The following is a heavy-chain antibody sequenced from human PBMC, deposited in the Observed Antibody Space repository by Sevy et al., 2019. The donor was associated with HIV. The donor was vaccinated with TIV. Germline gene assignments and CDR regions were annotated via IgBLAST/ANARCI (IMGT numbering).Heavy chain of an antibody. CDR1: GFTFSSYA. CDR2: ISGSGGNT. D-gene: IGHD3-10*01. J-gene: IGHJ4*02. CDR3: VDPTVGEVP. V-gene: IGHV3-23*01. Sequence: GGSLRLSCAASGFTFSSYAMSWVRQAPGKGLEWVSAISGSGGNTYYADSVKGRFTISRDNSKNTLYLQMNSLRAEDTAIYYCVDPTVGEVPWGQGTLVTVSS.